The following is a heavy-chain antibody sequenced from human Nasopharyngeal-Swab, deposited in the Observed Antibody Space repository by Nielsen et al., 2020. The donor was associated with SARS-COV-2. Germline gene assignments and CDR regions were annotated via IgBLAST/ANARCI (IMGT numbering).Heavy chain of an antibody. Sequence: SETLSLTCTVSGGSISSSSYYWGWIRQPPGKGLEWIGSIYYSGSTYYNPSLKSRVTISVDTSKNQFSLKLSPVTAADTAVYYCARALNYYDSSFGAFDIWGQGTMVTVSS. CDR2: IYYSGST. D-gene: IGHD3-22*01. CDR3: ARALNYYDSSFGAFDI. CDR1: GGSISSSSYY. J-gene: IGHJ3*02. V-gene: IGHV4-39*01.